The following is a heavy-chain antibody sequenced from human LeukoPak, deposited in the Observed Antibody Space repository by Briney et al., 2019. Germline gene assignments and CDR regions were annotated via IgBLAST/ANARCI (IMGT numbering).Heavy chain of an antibody. CDR1: GFTFSSYW. Sequence: GGSLRLSCAASGFTFSSYWMSWVRQAPGKGLEWVANIKQDGSEKYYVDSVKGRFTISRDNAKNSLFLHMNSLRAEDTAIYYCARGGAPGFYFDYWGQGTLVTVSS. CDR3: ARGGAPGFYFDY. J-gene: IGHJ4*02. V-gene: IGHV3-7*01. D-gene: IGHD3-10*01. CDR2: IKQDGSEK.